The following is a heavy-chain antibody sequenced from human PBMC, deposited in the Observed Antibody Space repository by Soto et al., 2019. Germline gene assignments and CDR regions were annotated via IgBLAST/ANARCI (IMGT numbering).Heavy chain of an antibody. V-gene: IGHV4-34*01. CDR3: ARGVSIAYGMDV. CDR2: INHSGST. J-gene: IGHJ6*02. CDR1: GGSFSGYY. Sequence: QVQLQQWGAGLLKPSETLSLTCAVYGGSFSGYYWCWIRQPPGKGLEWIGEINHSGSTNYNPSLKSRVTISVDTSKNQFSLKLSSVTAADTAVYYCARGVSIAYGMDVWGQGTTVTVSS. D-gene: IGHD6-6*01.